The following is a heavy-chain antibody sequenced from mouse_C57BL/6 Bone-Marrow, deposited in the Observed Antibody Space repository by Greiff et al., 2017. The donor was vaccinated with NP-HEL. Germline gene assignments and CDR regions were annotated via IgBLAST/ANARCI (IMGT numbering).Heavy chain of an antibody. V-gene: IGHV8-12*01. CDR2: IYWDDDK. CDR3: ARRGYYGSSLYYAMDY. Sequence: QVTLKESGPGILQSSQTLSLTCSFSGFSLSTSGMGVSWIRQPSGKGLEWLAHIYWDDDKRYNPSLKSRLTISKDTSRNQVFLKITSVDTADTATYYCARRGYYGSSLYYAMDYWGQGTSVTVSS. J-gene: IGHJ4*01. D-gene: IGHD1-1*01. CDR1: GFSLSTSGMG.